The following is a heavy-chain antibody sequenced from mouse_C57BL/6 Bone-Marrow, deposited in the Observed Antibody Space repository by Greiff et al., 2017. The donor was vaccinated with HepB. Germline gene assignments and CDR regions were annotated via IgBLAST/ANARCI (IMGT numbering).Heavy chain of an antibody. CDR1: GYTFTSYW. V-gene: IGHV1-64*01. J-gene: IGHJ3*01. D-gene: IGHD2-2*01. Sequence: VQLQQSGAELVKPGASVKLSCKASGYTFTSYWMHWVKQRPGQGLEWIGMIHPNSGSTNYNEKFKSKATLTVDKSSSTAYMQLSSLTAEDSAVYYCAGYGYRFAYWGQGTLVTVSA. CDR2: IHPNSGST. CDR3: AGYGYRFAY.